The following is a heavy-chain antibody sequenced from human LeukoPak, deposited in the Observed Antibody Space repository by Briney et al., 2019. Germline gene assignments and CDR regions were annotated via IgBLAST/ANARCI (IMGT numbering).Heavy chain of an antibody. CDR2: IYYSGST. CDR3: ARGGGIYGSGSYFPQTRFDP. D-gene: IGHD3-10*01. J-gene: IGHJ5*02. CDR1: GGSISSYY. Sequence: PSETLSLTCTVSGGSISSYYWSWIRQPPGKGLEWIGYIYYSGSTNYNPSLKSRVTISVDTSKNQFSLKLSSVTAADTAVYYCARGGGIYGSGSYFPQTRFDPWGQGTLVTVSS. V-gene: IGHV4-59*01.